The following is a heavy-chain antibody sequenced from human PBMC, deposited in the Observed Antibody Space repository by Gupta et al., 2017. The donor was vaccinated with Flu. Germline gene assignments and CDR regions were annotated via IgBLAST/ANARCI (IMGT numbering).Heavy chain of an antibody. CDR3: ARGWSYEVY. V-gene: IGHV1-69*06. D-gene: IGHD1-26*01. J-gene: IGHJ4*02. Sequence: WVRQARGKGLGWMVEIIPLFGTAKYEQKFQSRVTITAEKSTSKAYMELSSLGSEETAVYYCARGWSYEVYWGQGTLVNVSS. CDR2: IIPLFGTA.